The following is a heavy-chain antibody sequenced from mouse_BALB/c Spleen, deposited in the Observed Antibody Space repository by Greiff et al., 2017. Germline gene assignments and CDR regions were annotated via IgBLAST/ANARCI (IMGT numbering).Heavy chain of an antibody. Sequence: VHLVESGPGLVAPSQSLSITCTVSGFSFTSYDISWIRQPPGKGLEWLGVIWTGGGTNYNSAFMSRLSISKDNSKSQVFLQMNSLQTDDTAIYYCVRASLGDYWGQGTSVTVSS. CDR3: VRASLGDY. CDR1: GFSFTSYD. V-gene: IGHV2-9-2*01. D-gene: IGHD1-2*01. J-gene: IGHJ4*01. CDR2: IWTGGGT.